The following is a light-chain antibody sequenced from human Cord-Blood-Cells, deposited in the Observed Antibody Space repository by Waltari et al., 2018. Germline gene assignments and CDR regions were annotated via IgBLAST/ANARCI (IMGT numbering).Light chain of an antibody. Sequence: DIQMTQSPSSLSASVGDRVTTTCRASQSISRYVNWYQHKPGKAPKLLIYAASSLQSGVPSRFSGSGSGTDFTLTISSLQPEDFATYYCQQSYSTLTFGPGTKVDIK. CDR3: QQSYSTLT. CDR1: QSISRY. J-gene: IGKJ3*01. CDR2: AAS. V-gene: IGKV1-39*01.